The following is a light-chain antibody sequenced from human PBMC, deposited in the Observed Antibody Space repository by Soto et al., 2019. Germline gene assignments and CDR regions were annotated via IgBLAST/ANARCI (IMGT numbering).Light chain of an antibody. J-gene: IGKJ1*01. CDR1: QSVSNN. Sequence: EIVMTQSPATLSVSPGERATLACRASQSVSNNLAWYQQKPGQAPRLLIYGSSIRATGIPARFSGSGSGTEFTLTISSLQSEAFAVYYCQQYNNWPPWTFGQGTKVEIK. CDR2: GSS. V-gene: IGKV3-15*01. CDR3: QQYNNWPPWT.